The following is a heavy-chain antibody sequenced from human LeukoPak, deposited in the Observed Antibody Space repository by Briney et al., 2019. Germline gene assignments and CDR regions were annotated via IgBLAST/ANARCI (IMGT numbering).Heavy chain of an antibody. CDR1: GYSISSGYY. V-gene: IGHV4-38-2*02. D-gene: IGHD4-17*01. CDR3: ARGGVTTVSRLPYNWFDP. Sequence: PSETLSLTCTVSGYSISSGYYWGWIRQPPGKGLEWIGSIYHSGSTHYNPSLKSRVTISVDTSKNQFSLKLSSVTAADTAVYYCARGGVTTVSRLPYNWFDPWGQGTLVTVSS. J-gene: IGHJ5*02. CDR2: IYHSGST.